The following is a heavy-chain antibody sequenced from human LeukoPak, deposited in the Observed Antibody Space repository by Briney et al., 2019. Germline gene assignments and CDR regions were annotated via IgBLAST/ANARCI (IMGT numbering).Heavy chain of an antibody. V-gene: IGHV4-59*12. CDR1: GGSISSYY. D-gene: IGHD6-6*01. J-gene: IGHJ4*02. CDR3: ARGFSIATNY. Sequence: SETLSLTCTVSGGSISSYYWSWIRKPPGKGLEWIGYIYYSGSTNYNPSLKSRVTISVDTSKKQFSLKLTSVTAADTAMYYCARGFSIATNYWGQGALVTVSS. CDR2: IYYSGST.